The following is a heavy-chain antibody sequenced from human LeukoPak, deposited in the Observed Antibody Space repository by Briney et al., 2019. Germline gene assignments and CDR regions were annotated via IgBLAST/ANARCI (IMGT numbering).Heavy chain of an antibody. V-gene: IGHV6-1*01. J-gene: IGHJ4*02. CDR1: GDSVSSNSAA. D-gene: IGHD3-22*01. CDR2: TYYRSKWYN. Sequence: SQTLSLTCAISGDSVSSNSAAWNWIRQSPSRGLEWLGRTYYRSKWYNDYAVSLKSRITINPDTSKNHSSLQLNSVTPEDTAVYYCAREGPRIGYSDSTGYYYWGQGTLVTVSS. CDR3: AREGPRIGYSDSTGYYY.